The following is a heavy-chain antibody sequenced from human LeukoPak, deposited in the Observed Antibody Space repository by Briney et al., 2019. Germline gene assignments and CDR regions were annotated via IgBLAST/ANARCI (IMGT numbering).Heavy chain of an antibody. V-gene: IGHV3-21*01. J-gene: IGHJ4*02. CDR1: GFTFSSYS. CDR3: AKDAAVAGKIRPIPIDY. Sequence: PGGSLRLSCAASGFTFSSYSMNWVRQAPGKGLEWVSSISSSSSYIYYADSVKGRFTISRDNSKNTLYLQMNSLRAEDTAVYYCAKDAAVAGKIRPIPIDYWGQGTLVTVSS. CDR2: ISSSSSYI. D-gene: IGHD6-19*01.